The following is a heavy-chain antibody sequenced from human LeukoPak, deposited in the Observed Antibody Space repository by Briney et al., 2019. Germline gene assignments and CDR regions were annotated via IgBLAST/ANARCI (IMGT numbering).Heavy chain of an antibody. Sequence: SETLSLTCAVYGGSFSGYYWSWIRQPPGKGLEWLGEINHSGSTNYNPSLKSRVTISVDTSKNQFSLKLSSVTAADTAVYYCARVRHSGSYYDFDYWGQGTLVTVSS. J-gene: IGHJ4*02. D-gene: IGHD3-10*01. CDR3: ARVRHSGSYYDFDY. V-gene: IGHV4-34*01. CDR2: INHSGST. CDR1: GGSFSGYY.